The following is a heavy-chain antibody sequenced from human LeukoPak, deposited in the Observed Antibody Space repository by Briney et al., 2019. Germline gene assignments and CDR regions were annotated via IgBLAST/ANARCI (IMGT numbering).Heavy chain of an antibody. CDR3: ARINSGSYWGHDAFDM. Sequence: ASVKVSCKASGYTFTGYYMHWVRQAPGQGLEWMGWINPNSGGTNYAQKFQGRVTMTRDTSISTAYMELSRLRSDDTAVYYCARINSGSYWGHDAFDMWGQGTMVTVSS. D-gene: IGHD1-26*01. J-gene: IGHJ3*02. CDR2: INPNSGGT. CDR1: GYTFTGYY. V-gene: IGHV1-2*02.